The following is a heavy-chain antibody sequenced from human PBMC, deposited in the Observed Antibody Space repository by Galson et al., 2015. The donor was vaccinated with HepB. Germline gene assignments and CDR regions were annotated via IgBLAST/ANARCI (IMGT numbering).Heavy chain of an antibody. CDR3: PKDAAGLNPGHDRNPQYYRDI. Sequence: SLRLSCAASGFTFRNYDMHWVRQAPGKGLEWVESISYAGSRKSCRDSVRGRFTISRDNDKNVLYLQVTTLRAEDTAPYFCPKDAAGLNPGHDRNPQYYRDIWGKGTAVTV. D-gene: IGHD1-14*01. CDR1: GFTFRNYD. V-gene: IGHV3-33*06. J-gene: IGHJ6*03. CDR2: ISYAGSRK.